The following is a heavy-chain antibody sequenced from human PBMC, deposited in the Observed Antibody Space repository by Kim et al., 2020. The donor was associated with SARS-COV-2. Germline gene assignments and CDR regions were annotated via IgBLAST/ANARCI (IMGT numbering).Heavy chain of an antibody. J-gene: IGHJ6*02. CDR1: GGTFSSYA. CDR2: IIPIFGTA. Sequence: SVKVSCKASGGTFSSYAISWVRQAPGQGLEWMGGIIPIFGTANYAQKFQGRVTITADESTSTAYMELSSLRSEDTAVYYYARDPRGYCSGGSCYSYDYYCIDVWGQGTTVTVSS. D-gene: IGHD2-15*01. CDR3: ARDPRGYCSGGSCYSYDYYCIDV. V-gene: IGHV1-69*13.